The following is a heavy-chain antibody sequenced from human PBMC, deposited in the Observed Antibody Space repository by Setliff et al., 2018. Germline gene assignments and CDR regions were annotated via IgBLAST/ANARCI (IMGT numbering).Heavy chain of an antibody. CDR2: IYTSGTT. V-gene: IGHV4-4*08. CDR3: ARGGGVAAAGWFDP. J-gene: IGHJ5*02. D-gene: IGHD6-13*01. CDR1: GGSISSYY. Sequence: LSLTCTVSGGSISSYYWSWIRQPPGKGLEWIGCIYTSGTTEYNPSLNSRVTMSLDTSKNQFSLNLSSVTAADTAVYYCARGGGVAAAGWFDPWGQGTLVTVSS.